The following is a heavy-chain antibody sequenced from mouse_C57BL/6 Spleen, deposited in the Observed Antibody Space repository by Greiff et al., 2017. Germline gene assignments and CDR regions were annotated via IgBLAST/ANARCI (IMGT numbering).Heavy chain of an antibody. CDR1: GYTFTSYW. CDR3: ARYGSSPYAMDY. V-gene: IGHV1-50*01. J-gene: IGHJ4*01. D-gene: IGHD1-1*01. Sequence: VQLQQPGAELVKPGASVKLSCKASGYTFTSYWMQWVKQRPGQGLEWIGEIDPSDSYTNYNQKFKGKATLTVDTSSSTAYMQLSSLTSEDSAVYYCARYGSSPYAMDYWGQGTSVTVSS. CDR2: IDPSDSYT.